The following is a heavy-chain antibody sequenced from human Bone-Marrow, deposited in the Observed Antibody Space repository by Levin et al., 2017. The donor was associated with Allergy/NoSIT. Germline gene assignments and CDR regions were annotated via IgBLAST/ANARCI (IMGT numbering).Heavy chain of an antibody. CDR2: ISYDGSNK. CDR1: GFTFSSYG. J-gene: IGHJ4*02. V-gene: IGHV3-30*18. CDR3: AKDLGGYSPFDY. Sequence: PGGSLRLSCAASGFTFSSYGMHWVRQAPGKGLEWVAVISYDGSNKYYVDSVQGRFTISRDNSKNTLYLQMNSLRAEDTAVYYCAKDLGGYSPFDYWGQGTLVTV. D-gene: IGHD4-11*01.